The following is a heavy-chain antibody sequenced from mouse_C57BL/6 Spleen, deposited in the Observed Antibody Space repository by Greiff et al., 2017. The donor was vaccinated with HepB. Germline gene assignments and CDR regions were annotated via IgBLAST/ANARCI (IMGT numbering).Heavy chain of an antibody. Sequence: EVNLVESGGGLVQPGGSLSLSCAASGFTFTDYYMSWVRQPPGKALEWLGFIRNKANGYTTEYSASVKGRFTISRDNSQSILYLQMNALRAEDSATYYCARSLYYYGPWYFDVWGTGTTVTVSS. V-gene: IGHV7-3*01. D-gene: IGHD1-1*01. J-gene: IGHJ1*03. CDR2: IRNKANGYTT. CDR3: ARSLYYYGPWYFDV. CDR1: GFTFTDYY.